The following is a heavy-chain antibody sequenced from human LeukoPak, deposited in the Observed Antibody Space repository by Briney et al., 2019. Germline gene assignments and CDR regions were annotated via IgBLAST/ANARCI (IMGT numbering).Heavy chain of an antibody. J-gene: IGHJ6*02. CDR2: IKQDGSEK. Sequence: GGSLRLSCAASGFTSSSYWMSWVRQAPGKGREWVANIKQDGSEKYYVDSVKGRFTISRDNAKNSLYLQMNSLRAEDTAVYYCAKEVAAAGYYYYGMDVWGQGTTVTVSS. CDR1: GFTSSSYW. D-gene: IGHD6-13*01. CDR3: AKEVAAAGYYYYGMDV. V-gene: IGHV3-7*01.